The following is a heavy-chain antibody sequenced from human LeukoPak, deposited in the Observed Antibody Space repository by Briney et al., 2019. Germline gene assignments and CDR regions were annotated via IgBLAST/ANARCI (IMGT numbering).Heavy chain of an antibody. CDR3: ARATSSYYYDSSGYYQD. Sequence: SETLSLTCTVSGGSISSYYWSWIRQPPGKGLEWIGYIYYSGSTNYNPSLKSRVTISVDTPKNQFSLKLSSVTAADTAVYYCARATSSYYYDSSGYYQDWGQGTLVTVSS. CDR2: IYYSGST. CDR1: GGSISSYY. J-gene: IGHJ4*02. D-gene: IGHD3-22*01. V-gene: IGHV4-59*01.